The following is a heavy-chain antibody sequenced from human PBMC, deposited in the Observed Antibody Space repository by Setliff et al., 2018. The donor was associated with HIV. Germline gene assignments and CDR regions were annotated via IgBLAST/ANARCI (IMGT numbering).Heavy chain of an antibody. Sequence: ASVKVSCKASGYTFTRSDINWVRQAMGHGLEWMGWVNPKSGDAGHTQKFQDRLTITRNTSTNTVYMELGGLTPEDTAVYFCARSGPRDYDYWNNQPRRYFDLWGRGTQVTVTS. V-gene: IGHV1-8*03. J-gene: IGHJ2*01. CDR2: VNPKSGDA. CDR3: ARSGPRDYDYWNNQPRRYFDL. D-gene: IGHD3-16*01. CDR1: GYTFTRSD.